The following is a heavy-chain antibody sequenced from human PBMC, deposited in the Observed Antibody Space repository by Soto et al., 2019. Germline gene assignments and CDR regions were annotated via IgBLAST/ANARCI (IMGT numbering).Heavy chain of an antibody. CDR1: GGTFSSYA. Sequence: QVQLVQSGAEVKKPGSSVKVSCKASGGTFSSYAISWVRQAPGQGLEWMGGIIPIFGTANYAQKFQGRVTLTANESTSKAYMELSSLRSEDTAVYYCAREVVVAATGWFDPWGQGTLVTVSS. D-gene: IGHD2-15*01. CDR2: IIPIFGTA. V-gene: IGHV1-69*12. CDR3: AREVVVAATGWFDP. J-gene: IGHJ5*02.